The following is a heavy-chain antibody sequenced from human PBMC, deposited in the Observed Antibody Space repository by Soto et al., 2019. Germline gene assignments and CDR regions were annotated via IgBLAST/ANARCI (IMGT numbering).Heavy chain of an antibody. D-gene: IGHD2-8*01. CDR1: GGSISTDGYY. Sequence: QVQLQESGPGLVKPSQNLSLTCNVSGGSISTDGYYWSWIRQHPGKGLEWIAYIYYTGNTYYNPSLSSRVTMSIDTSKTQFSLSLSSVFAADMAVYFCARAARQNFVLIHFDNWGQGALVTVSS. J-gene: IGHJ4*01. CDR3: ARAARQNFVLIHFDN. V-gene: IGHV4-31*02. CDR2: IYYTGNT.